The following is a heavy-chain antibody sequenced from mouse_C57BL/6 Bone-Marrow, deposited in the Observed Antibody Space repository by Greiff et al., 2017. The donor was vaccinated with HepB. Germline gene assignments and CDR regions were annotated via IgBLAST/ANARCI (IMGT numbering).Heavy chain of an antibody. D-gene: IGHD2-5*01. CDR3: ARLDSNSYAMDY. V-gene: IGHV1-47*01. Sequence: QVQLQQSGAELVKPGASVKMSCKASGYTFTTYPIEWMKQNHGKSLEWIGNFHPYNDDTKYNEKFKGKATLTVEKSSSTAYLELSRLTSDDSAVYYCARLDSNSYAMDYWGQGTSVTVSS. J-gene: IGHJ4*01. CDR2: FHPYNDDT. CDR1: GYTFTTYP.